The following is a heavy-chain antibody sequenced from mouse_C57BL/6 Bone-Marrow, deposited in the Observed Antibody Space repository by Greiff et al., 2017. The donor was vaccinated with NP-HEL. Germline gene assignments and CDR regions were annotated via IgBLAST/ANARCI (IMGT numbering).Heavy chain of an antibody. CDR3: ARRLRYGYYFDY. J-gene: IGHJ2*01. CDR2: INPGSGGT. D-gene: IGHD1-1*01. CDR1: GYAFTNYL. V-gene: IGHV1-54*01. Sequence: VQVVESGAELVRPGTSVKVSCKASGYAFTNYLIEWVKQRPGQGLEWIGVINPGSGGTNYNEKFKGKATLTADKSSSTAYMQLSSLTSEDSAVXVCARRLRYGYYFDYWGQGTTLTVSS.